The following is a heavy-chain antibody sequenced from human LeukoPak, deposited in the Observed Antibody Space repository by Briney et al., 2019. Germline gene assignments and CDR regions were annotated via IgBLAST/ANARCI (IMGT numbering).Heavy chain of an antibody. Sequence: GGSLRLSCAVSGFTFSHYWMSWVRQAPGKGLEWVANIKQDGSEENYVDSVQGRFTVSRDNAKNTLYLQMNSLRAEDTAVYYCARGNWYFDLWGRGTLVTVSS. CDR3: ARGNWYFDL. V-gene: IGHV3-7*02. J-gene: IGHJ2*01. CDR1: GFTFSHYW. CDR2: IKQDGSEE.